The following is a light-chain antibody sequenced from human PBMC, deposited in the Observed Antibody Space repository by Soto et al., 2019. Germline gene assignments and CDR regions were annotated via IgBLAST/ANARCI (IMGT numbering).Light chain of an antibody. CDR3: QHYGSSSNT. J-gene: IGKJ5*01. Sequence: EIVLTQSPDTLSLSPGERATLSCRASESVTSSHLAWYQQKRGQAPRLLIYGASSRATDIPDRFSGSGSGSDFTLTISRLEPEDFAVYYCQHYGSSSNTFVQGTRLEIK. CDR1: ESVTSSH. V-gene: IGKV3-20*01. CDR2: GAS.